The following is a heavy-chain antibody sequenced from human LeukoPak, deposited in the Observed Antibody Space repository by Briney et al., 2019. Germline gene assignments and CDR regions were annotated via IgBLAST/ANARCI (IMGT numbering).Heavy chain of an antibody. J-gene: IGHJ4*02. CDR3: AGDDFWSGYPHYFDY. V-gene: IGHV4-59*08. CDR1: GGSISSYY. Sequence: PSETLSLTCTVSGGSISSYYWSWIRQPPGKGLEWIGYIYYSGSTNYNPSLKSRVTISVDTSKNQFSLKLSSVTAADTAVYYCAGDDFWSGYPHYFDYWGQGTLVTVSS. D-gene: IGHD3-3*01. CDR2: IYYSGST.